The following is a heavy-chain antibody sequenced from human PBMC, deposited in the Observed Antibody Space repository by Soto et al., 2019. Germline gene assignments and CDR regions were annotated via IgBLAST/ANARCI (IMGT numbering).Heavy chain of an antibody. Sequence: QVQLQESGPGLVKPSETLSLTCTVSGGSVSSGSYYWSWIRQPPGKGLEWIGYIYYSGSTNYNPPLKSRVTISVDTSKNHFSLKLSSVTAADTAVYYCARWDWGYYYDSSGQYYFDYWGQGTLVTVSS. CDR1: GGSVSSGSYY. CDR2: IYYSGST. J-gene: IGHJ4*02. V-gene: IGHV4-61*03. D-gene: IGHD3-22*01. CDR3: ARWDWGYYYDSSGQYYFDY.